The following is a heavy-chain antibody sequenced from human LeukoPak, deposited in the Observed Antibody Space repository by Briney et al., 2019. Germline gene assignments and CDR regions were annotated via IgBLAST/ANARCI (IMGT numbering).Heavy chain of an antibody. V-gene: IGHV4-59*08. CDR3: AEFQLPHSGVFDI. J-gene: IGHJ3*02. Sequence: SETLSLTCTVSGGSISSYYWSWTRQPPGKGLEWIGYIYYSGSTNYNPSLKSRVTISVDTSKNQFSLKLSSVTAADTAVYYCAEFQLPHSGVFDIWGQGTMVTVSS. D-gene: IGHD2-2*01. CDR2: IYYSGST. CDR1: GGSISSYY.